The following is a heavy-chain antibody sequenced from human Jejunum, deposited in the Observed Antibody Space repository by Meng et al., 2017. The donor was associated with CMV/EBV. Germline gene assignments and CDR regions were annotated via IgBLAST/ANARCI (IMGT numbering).Heavy chain of an antibody. CDR2: IWPDGRNK. CDR1: GFIFGNTG. V-gene: IGHV3-33*06. J-gene: IGHJ4*02. CDR3: AKWGGVGEFDY. D-gene: IGHD3-10*01. Sequence: QVQLVESGGGVVQTGKSLRLPWAASGFIFGNTGMHWVRQAPGKGLEWVAVIWPDGRNKFHADSVKGLFTISRDNSKNTLYLQMNSLRAEDTAIYYCAKWGGVGEFDYWGQGTLVTVSS.